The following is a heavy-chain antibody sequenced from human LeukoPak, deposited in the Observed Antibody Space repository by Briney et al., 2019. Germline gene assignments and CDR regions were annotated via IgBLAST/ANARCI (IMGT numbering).Heavy chain of an antibody. V-gene: IGHV1-2*02. D-gene: IGHD1-26*01. CDR3: ARSVVGATWVDY. CDR2: INPNSGGT. CDR1: GYTFTGYY. Sequence: ASVKVSCKASGYTFTGYYMHWVRQAPGQGLEWMGWINPNSGGTNYAQKFQGRVTMTRDTPISTAYMELSRLRSDDTAVYYCARSVVGATWVDYWGQGTLVTVSS. J-gene: IGHJ4*02.